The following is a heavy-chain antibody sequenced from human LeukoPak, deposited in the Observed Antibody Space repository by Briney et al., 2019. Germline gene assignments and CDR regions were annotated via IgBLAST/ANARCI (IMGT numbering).Heavy chain of an antibody. J-gene: IGHJ4*02. D-gene: IGHD3-10*01. V-gene: IGHV3-30-3*01. CDR3: AKGEWFGSGASLIDY. Sequence: GGSLRLSCAASGLTFSTYYMHWVRQAPGKGLEWVAVISSDGSNEYYADSVKGRFTISRDNSENTLYLQMNSLRAEDTAVYYCAKGEWFGSGASLIDYWGQGTLVTVSS. CDR2: ISSDGSNE. CDR1: GLTFSTYY.